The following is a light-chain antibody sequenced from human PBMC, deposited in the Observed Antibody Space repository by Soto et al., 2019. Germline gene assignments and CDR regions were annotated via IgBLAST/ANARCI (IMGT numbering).Light chain of an antibody. J-gene: IGKJ1*01. CDR2: AAS. Sequence: DIVIAQSAGTLSLSPGDRATLFCRATKNISSSYLAWYQQKPGKAPKLLIYAASSMATDIPERFSGSGSGTDFTLTISRLQPEDFATYYCQQYNSSPRTFGQGTKVDIK. V-gene: IGKV3-20*01. CDR3: QQYNSSPRT. CDR1: KNISSSY.